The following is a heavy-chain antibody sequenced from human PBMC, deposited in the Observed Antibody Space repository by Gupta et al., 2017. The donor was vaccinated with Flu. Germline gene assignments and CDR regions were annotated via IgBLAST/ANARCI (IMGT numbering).Heavy chain of an antibody. CDR1: GGTFSIYA. Sequence: QVQLVQSGAEVMTPGSSVKVSCKASGGTFSIYAISWVRQAPGQGLECMGGIIPIFGTANYAQKFKGRVRITADESTSTAYMELSSLRSEDTAVYYCARAVTAVSSLEYRRGYSSSWYYFDYWGQGTLVTVSS. V-gene: IGHV1-69*01. CDR3: ARAVTAVSSLEYRRGYSSSWYYFDY. J-gene: IGHJ4*02. D-gene: IGHD6-13*01. CDR2: IIPIFGTA.